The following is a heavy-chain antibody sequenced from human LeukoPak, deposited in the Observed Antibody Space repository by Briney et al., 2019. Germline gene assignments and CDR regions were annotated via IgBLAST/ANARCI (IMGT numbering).Heavy chain of an antibody. D-gene: IGHD3-9*01. J-gene: IGHJ4*02. CDR1: GDSISSYY. CDR3: ARQTILDF. CDR2: IHYSGST. Sequence: PSETLSLTCTASGDSISSYYWSWIRQPPGKGLEWIGHIHYSGSTNYNPSLNSRVTMSVGTSKNQFSLKLSSVTAADTAVYYCARQTILDFWGQGTLVTVSS. V-gene: IGHV4-59*08.